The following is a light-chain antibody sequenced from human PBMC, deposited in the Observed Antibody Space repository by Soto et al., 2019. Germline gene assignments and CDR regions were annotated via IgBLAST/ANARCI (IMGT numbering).Light chain of an antibody. CDR1: QSVSSNN. V-gene: IGKV3-20*01. J-gene: IGKJ5*01. CDR3: QQYDNSIT. CDR2: GAS. Sequence: EIVLTQSPGTLSLSPGETATLSCRASQSVSSNNLAWYHQKPGQTPRLLIYGASSRATGIPDRFSGSGSGTDFTLTISRLEPEDFAVNYCQQYDNSITFGQGTRLEIE.